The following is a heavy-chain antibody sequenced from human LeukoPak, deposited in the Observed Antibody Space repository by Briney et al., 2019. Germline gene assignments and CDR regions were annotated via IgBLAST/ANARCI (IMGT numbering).Heavy chain of an antibody. CDR2: IYDSGRT. D-gene: IGHD3-3*01. CDR3: ARSPYYDFPTPYYFDY. V-gene: IGHV4-59*12. CDR1: GGSISSYY. Sequence: PSETLSLTCTVSGGSISSYYWSWIRQPPGKGLEWIGYIYDSGRTYYNPSLKSRVTMSVDTSKNQFSLKLSSVTAADTAVYYCARSPYYDFPTPYYFDYWGQGTLVTVSS. J-gene: IGHJ4*02.